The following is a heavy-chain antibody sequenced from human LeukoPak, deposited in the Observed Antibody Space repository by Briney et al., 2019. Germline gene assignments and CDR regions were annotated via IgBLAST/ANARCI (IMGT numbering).Heavy chain of an antibody. CDR2: IYYSGSS. V-gene: IGHV4-31*03. D-gene: IGHD5-24*01. J-gene: IGHJ4*02. CDR3: ARNRDGYNSFDY. Sequence: SSETLSLTCTVSGGSINNGGYYWSWIRQHPGKGLEWIGYIYYSGSSYYNPSLRSRVTISVDTSKNHVSLKLSSVTAADMAVYYCARNRDGYNSFDYWGQGTLVTVSS. CDR1: GGSINNGGYY.